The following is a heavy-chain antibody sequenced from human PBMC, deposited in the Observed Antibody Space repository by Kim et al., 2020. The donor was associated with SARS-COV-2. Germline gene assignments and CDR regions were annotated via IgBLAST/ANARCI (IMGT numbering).Heavy chain of an antibody. J-gene: IGHJ6*02. Sequence: ASVKVSCKASGYTFTGYYMHWVRQAPGQGLEWMGRINPNSGGTNYAQKFQGRVTMTRDTSISTAYMELSRLRSDDTAVYYCGRGTMVRGVMGYYYYGMDVWGQGTTVTVSS. CDR3: GRGTMVRGVMGYYYYGMDV. CDR1: GYTFTGYY. CDR2: INPNSGGT. D-gene: IGHD3-10*01. V-gene: IGHV1-2*06.